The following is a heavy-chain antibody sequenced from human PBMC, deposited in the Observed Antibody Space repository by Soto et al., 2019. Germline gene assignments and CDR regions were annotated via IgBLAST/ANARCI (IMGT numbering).Heavy chain of an antibody. V-gene: IGHV3-53*01. CDR3: ARGPWLSYSSSWYDY. Sequence: GGSLRLSCAASGFTVSSNYMSWVRQAPGKGLEWVSVIYSGGSTYYADSVKGRFTISRDNSKNTLYLQMNSLRAEDTAVYYCARGPWLSYSSSWYDYWGQGTLVTVSS. CDR2: IYSGGST. D-gene: IGHD6-13*01. J-gene: IGHJ4*02. CDR1: GFTVSSNY.